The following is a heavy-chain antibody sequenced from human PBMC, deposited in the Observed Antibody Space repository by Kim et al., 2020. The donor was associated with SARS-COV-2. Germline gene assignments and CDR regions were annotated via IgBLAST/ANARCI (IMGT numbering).Heavy chain of an antibody. CDR1: GYTFTSYG. CDR3: ASITMVRERGGYYYYGMDV. J-gene: IGHJ6*02. CDR2: ISAYNGNT. V-gene: IGHV1-18*01. D-gene: IGHD3-10*01. Sequence: ASVKVSCKASGYTFTSYGISWVRQAPGQGLEWMGWISAYNGNTNYAQKLQGRVTMTTDTSTSTAYMELRSLRSDDTAVYYCASITMVRERGGYYYYGMDVWGQGTTITVSS.